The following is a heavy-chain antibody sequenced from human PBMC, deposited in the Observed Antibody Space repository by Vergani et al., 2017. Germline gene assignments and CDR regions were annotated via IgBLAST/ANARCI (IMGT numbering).Heavy chain of an antibody. CDR3: ARANSGSYSWFDP. CDR2: INPSGGST. CDR1: GYTFTSYY. Sequence: QVQLVQSGAEVTKPGASVKASCKASGYTFTSYYMHWVGQAPGQGLEWMGIINPSGGSTSYAQKFQGRVTMTRDTSTSTVYMELSSLRSEDTAVYYCARANSGSYSWFDPWGQGTLVTVSS. J-gene: IGHJ5*02. V-gene: IGHV1-46*01. D-gene: IGHD1-26*01.